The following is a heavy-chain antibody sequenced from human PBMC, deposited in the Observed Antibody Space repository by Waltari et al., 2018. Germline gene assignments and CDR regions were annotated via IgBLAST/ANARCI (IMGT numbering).Heavy chain of an antibody. Sequence: QAQLMQSGAEGTQPGASVKVSCQATGSAFSGFSVPWGRQAPGQGLEWMGWINPNIGDTHHAQKFQDSVTLTRDTSITTTSLELSSLTSDDSAVYFCARDQYGGYPPNAFDLWGQGTKVTVSS. J-gene: IGHJ3*01. CDR1: GSAFSGFS. CDR3: ARDQYGGYPPNAFDL. CDR2: INPNIGDT. V-gene: IGHV1-2*02. D-gene: IGHD3-16*02.